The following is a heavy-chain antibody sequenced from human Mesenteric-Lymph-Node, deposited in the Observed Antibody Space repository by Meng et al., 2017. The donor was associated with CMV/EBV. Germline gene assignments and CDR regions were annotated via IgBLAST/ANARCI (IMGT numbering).Heavy chain of an antibody. CDR1: GTTFSSYS. CDR2: INPNTGGT. J-gene: IGHJ5*02. V-gene: IGHV1-2*02. CDR3: TRTLTTLGQYNCFVP. D-gene: IGHD4-11*01. Sequence: ASVKVSCKASGTTFSSYSITWVRQAPGQGLEWMGWINPNTGGTHYAQNFQGRVIMTRDTSISTAYMDVSRLTYDDTAIYYCTRTLTTLGQYNCFVPWGQGTLVTVSS.